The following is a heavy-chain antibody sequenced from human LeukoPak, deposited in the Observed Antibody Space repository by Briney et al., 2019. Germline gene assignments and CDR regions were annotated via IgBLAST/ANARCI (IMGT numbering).Heavy chain of an antibody. J-gene: IGHJ4*02. CDR2: FDPEDGET. V-gene: IGHV1-24*01. Sequence: GASVKVSCKVSGYTLTELSMHWVRQAPGKGLEWMGGFDPEDGETIYAQKFQGRVTMTEDTSTDTAYMELSSLRSEDTAVYYCAKDQLNRFCSGGDCSITHDYWGQGSLVTVSS. CDR1: GYTLTELS. CDR3: AKDQLNRFCSGGDCSITHDY. D-gene: IGHD2-15*01.